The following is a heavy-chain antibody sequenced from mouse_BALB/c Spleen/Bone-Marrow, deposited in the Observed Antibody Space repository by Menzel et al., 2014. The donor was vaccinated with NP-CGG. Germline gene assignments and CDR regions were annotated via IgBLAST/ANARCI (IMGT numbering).Heavy chain of an antibody. V-gene: IGHV5-6-3*01. CDR1: GFTFSNYG. CDR3: VRGNYGNYADYFDF. Sequence: EVQVVESGGGLVQPGGSLKLSCAASGFTFSNYGMSWVRQTPDKRLELVATINSNGGSTYYPDSVKGRFTISRDTAKNTLYLQMSSLKSEETAMYYCVRGNYGNYADYFDFWGQGTTLTVSS. J-gene: IGHJ2*01. D-gene: IGHD2-1*01. CDR2: INSNGGST.